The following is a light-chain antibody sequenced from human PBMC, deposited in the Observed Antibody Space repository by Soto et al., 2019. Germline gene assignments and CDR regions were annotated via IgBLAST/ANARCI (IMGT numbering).Light chain of an antibody. J-gene: IGKJ3*01. Sequence: DIQLTQSPSSLSASVGDRVTITCRVSQVFSIYLNWYLKKPGIFPKLLIYIASNLQSGVLSRFSGIGSGTVFTFFFSSLQPEDVATYYGQRTYNASETFGPGTKVDIK. CDR3: QRTYNASET. CDR1: QVFSIY. V-gene: IGKV1-27*01. CDR2: IAS.